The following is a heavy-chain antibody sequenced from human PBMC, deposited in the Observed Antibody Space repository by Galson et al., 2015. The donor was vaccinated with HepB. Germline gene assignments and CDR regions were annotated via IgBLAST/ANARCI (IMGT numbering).Heavy chain of an antibody. V-gene: IGHV1-69*13. J-gene: IGHJ4*02. CDR3: ARDEGYYNSSGYYSPDY. CDR2: IIPIFGTA. Sequence: SVKVSCKASGGTFSSYAISWVRQAPGQGLEWMGGIIPIFGTANYAQKFQGRVTITADASTSTAYMELSSLRSEDTAVYYCARDEGYYNSSGYYSPDYWGQGTLVTVSS. D-gene: IGHD3-22*01. CDR1: GGTFSSYA.